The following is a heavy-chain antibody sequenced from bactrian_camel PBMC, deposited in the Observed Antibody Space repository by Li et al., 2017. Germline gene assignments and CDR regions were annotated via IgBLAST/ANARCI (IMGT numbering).Heavy chain of an antibody. D-gene: IGHD3*01. CDR2: IDSRGTT. V-gene: IGHV3S61*01. CDR3: AAVAEGRTVEGGVSLWTLFESGY. Sequence: VQLVESGGGSVQAGGSLTLSCAASGLVYPFWSMAWFRQAPGKEREGVARIDSRGTTEYVDSVKGRFTVFKGNAGKTLYLQMNSPRPEDTAMYYCAAVAEGRTVEGGVSLWTLFESGYWGQGTQVTVS. J-gene: IGHJ4*01. CDR1: GLVYPFWS.